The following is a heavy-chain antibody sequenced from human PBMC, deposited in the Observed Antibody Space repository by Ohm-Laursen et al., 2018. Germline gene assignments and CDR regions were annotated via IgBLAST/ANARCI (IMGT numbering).Heavy chain of an antibody. D-gene: IGHD2-15*01. CDR1: GGTFSSYA. J-gene: IGHJ3*02. CDR3: ARPVVVAADAFDI. Sequence: GSSVKVSCKPSGGTFSSYAISWVRQAPGQGLEWMGGIIPIFGTANYAQKFQGRVTITADKSTSTAYMELSSLRSEDTAVYYCARPVVVAADAFDIWGQGKMVTVSS. CDR2: IIPIFGTA. V-gene: IGHV1-69*06.